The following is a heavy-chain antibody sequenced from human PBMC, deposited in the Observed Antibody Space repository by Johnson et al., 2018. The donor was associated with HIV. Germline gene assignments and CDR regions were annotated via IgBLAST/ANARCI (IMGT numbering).Heavy chain of an antibody. D-gene: IGHD2-15*01. CDR2: ISYDGSNK. V-gene: IGHV3-30-3*01. J-gene: IGHJ3*02. Sequence: QVQLVESGGGLVKPGGSLRLSCAASGFTFSSYAIHWVRQAPGKGLEWVAVISYDGSNKYYAVSVKGRFTLLRDISKNTLYLQMNSLGVEDTAVDYCARARGGWEVVAGVGAVDIGAQGKRVTVSS. CDR3: ARARGGWEVVAGVGAVDI. CDR1: GFTFSSYA.